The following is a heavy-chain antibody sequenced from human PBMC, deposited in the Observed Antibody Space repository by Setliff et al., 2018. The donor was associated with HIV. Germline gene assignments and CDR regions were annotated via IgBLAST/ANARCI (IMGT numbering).Heavy chain of an antibody. Sequence: SETLSLTCTVSGGSISSSSYYWGWIRQPPGKRLEWIGSVSQSGSTYYNPSLKSRITISVDRSKNLFSLKLISVTAADQGVYYCARVPVAGANWFDPWGLGTLVTVSS. CDR3: ARVPVAGANWFDP. CDR2: VSQSGST. D-gene: IGHD2-21*01. CDR1: GGSISSSSYY. J-gene: IGHJ5*02. V-gene: IGHV4-39*01.